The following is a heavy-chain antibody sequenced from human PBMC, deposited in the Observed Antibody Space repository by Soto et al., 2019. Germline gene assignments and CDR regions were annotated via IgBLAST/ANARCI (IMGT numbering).Heavy chain of an antibody. CDR2: ISWNSGSM. Sequence: VQLVESGGGLVQPGKSLRLSCAASGFTFHDFAMHWVRQAPGKGLEWVSGISWNSGSMGYADSVNGRVIISRDNAMNSLYLQMISLRAEDTALYYCAKDKGYNWNDVAAFDIWGQGTMVTVSS. D-gene: IGHD1-20*01. V-gene: IGHV3-9*01. CDR1: GFTFHDFA. J-gene: IGHJ3*02. CDR3: AKDKGYNWNDVAAFDI.